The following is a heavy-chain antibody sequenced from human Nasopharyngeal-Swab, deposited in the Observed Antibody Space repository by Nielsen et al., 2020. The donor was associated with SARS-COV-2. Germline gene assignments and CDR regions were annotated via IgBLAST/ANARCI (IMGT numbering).Heavy chain of an antibody. CDR3: TRCGGGCYSGRDY. CDR2: FRSKGNNYAT. V-gene: IGHV3-73*01. J-gene: IGHJ4*02. D-gene: IGHD2-15*01. Sequence: GESLKTPCAASGFTFSDSAIHWVRQASGKGLEWVGRFRSKGNNYATAYSASVKGRFIIFRDDPTNTAYLQMNSLKSEDTAMYYCTRCGGGCYSGRDYWGQGTLVTVSS. CDR1: GFTFSDSA.